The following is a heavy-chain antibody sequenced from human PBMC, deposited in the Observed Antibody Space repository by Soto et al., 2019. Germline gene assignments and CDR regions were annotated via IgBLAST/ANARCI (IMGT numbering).Heavy chain of an antibody. V-gene: IGHV3-30*18. J-gene: IGHJ6*02. Sequence: PGGSLRLSCAASGFTFNNFGIHWVRQAPGKGLEWVAVISYDGSIKYYEDSVKGRFTISRDNSKNTLYLQMNSLRAEDTAVYYCAKDRQGPKNGMDVWGHGTTVTVSS. CDR3: AKDRQGPKNGMDV. CDR1: GFTFNNFG. CDR2: ISYDGSIK.